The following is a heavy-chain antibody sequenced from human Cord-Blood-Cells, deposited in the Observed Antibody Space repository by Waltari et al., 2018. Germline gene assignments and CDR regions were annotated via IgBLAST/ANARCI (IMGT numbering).Heavy chain of an antibody. CDR2: ISYDGSNK. CDR1: GFTFSSYG. V-gene: IGHV3-30*18. CDR3: AKELPMVQGVILDY. J-gene: IGHJ4*02. Sequence: QVQLVESGGGVVQPGGSLRLCCAASGFTFSSYGMHWVRPAPGKGLEWVAVISYDGSNKYYADSVKCRFTISRDNSKNTLYLQMNSLRAEDTAVYYCAKELPMVQGVILDYWGQGTLVTVSS. D-gene: IGHD3-10*01.